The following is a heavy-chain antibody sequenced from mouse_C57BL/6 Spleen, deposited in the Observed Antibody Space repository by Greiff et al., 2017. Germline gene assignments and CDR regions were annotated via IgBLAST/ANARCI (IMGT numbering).Heavy chain of an antibody. V-gene: IGHV1-81*01. Sequence: VQLQQSGAELARPGASVKLSCKASGYTFTSYGISWVKQRTGQGLEWIGEIYPRSGNTYYNEKFKGKATLTADKSSSTAYMELRRLTSEDSAVYFCARKGTGESFDYWGQGTTLTVSS. J-gene: IGHJ2*01. CDR2: IYPRSGNT. D-gene: IGHD4-1*01. CDR1: GYTFTSYG. CDR3: ARKGTGESFDY.